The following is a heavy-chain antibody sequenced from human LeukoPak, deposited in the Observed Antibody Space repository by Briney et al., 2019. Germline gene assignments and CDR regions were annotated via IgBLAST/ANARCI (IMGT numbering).Heavy chain of an antibody. CDR3: ARVGYSSGWYS. CDR1: GGTFSSYA. Sequence: ASVKVSCKASGGTFSSYAISWVRQAPGQGLEWMGWINPNSGGTNYAQKFQGRVTMTRDTSISTAYMELSRLRSDDTAVYYCARVGYSSGWYSWGQGTLVTVSS. CDR2: INPNSGGT. V-gene: IGHV1-2*02. D-gene: IGHD6-19*01. J-gene: IGHJ5*02.